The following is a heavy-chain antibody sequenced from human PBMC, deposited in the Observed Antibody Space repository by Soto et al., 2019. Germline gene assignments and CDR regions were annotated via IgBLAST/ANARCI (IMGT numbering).Heavy chain of an antibody. CDR3: ARALGEWLLGYYYYYMDV. Sequence: ASVKVSCKASGYTFTSYDNNWVRQATGQGLEWMGWMNPNSGNTGYAQKFQGRVTMTRNTSISTAYMELSSLRSEDTAVYYCARALGEWLLGYYYYYMDVWGKGTTVTVSS. CDR1: GYTFTSYD. D-gene: IGHD3-3*01. V-gene: IGHV1-8*01. J-gene: IGHJ6*03. CDR2: MNPNSGNT.